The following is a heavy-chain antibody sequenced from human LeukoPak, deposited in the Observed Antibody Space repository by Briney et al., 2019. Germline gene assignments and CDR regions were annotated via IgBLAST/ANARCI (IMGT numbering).Heavy chain of an antibody. D-gene: IGHD1-1*01. V-gene: IGHV3-11*01. CDR2: ISSSGNTI. CDR3: ARDATGWEDTTYFDY. CDR1: GFTFSDYF. J-gene: IGHJ4*02. Sequence: GSLRLSCAVSGFTFSDYFMSWIRQAPGKGLEWVSYISSSGNTIFYADSVKGRFTISRDNAKNSLYLQMNSLRAEDTAVCFCARDATGWEDTTYFDYWGQGTLVTVSS.